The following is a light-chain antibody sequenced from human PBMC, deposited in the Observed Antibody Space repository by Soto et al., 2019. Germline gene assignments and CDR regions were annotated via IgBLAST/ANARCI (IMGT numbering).Light chain of an antibody. CDR2: GAS. J-gene: IGKJ1*01. V-gene: IGKV3-20*01. CDR1: QSITNKY. Sequence: EIVLTQSPGTLSLSPGERATLSCRASQSITNKYSAWYQQKPGQAPSLLIFGASSRPTGIPDRCSGSGSGTDFTLTISRLEPEDFAVNYCQQYGSSPWTFGQGTKVEI. CDR3: QQYGSSPWT.